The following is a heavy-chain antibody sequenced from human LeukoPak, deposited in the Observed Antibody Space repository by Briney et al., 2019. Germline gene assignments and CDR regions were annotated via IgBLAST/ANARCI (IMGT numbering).Heavy chain of an antibody. Sequence: SETLSLTCAVYVGSFSGYYWSWIRQPPGKGLEWIGEINHSGSTNYNPSLKSRVTISVDTSKNQFSLKLSSVTAADTAVYYCARGRNRVVVVPAASRQNWFDPWGQGTLVTVSS. V-gene: IGHV4-34*01. CDR3: ARGRNRVVVVPAASRQNWFDP. CDR1: VGSFSGYY. D-gene: IGHD2-2*01. CDR2: INHSGST. J-gene: IGHJ5*02.